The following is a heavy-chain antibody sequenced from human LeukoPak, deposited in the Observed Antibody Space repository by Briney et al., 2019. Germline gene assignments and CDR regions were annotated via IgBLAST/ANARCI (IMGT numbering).Heavy chain of an antibody. J-gene: IGHJ2*01. V-gene: IGHV1-69*13. CDR3: AREYYYGSGSPNFYWYFDL. Sequence: SVKVSCTASGGTFSSYAISWVRQAPGQGLEWMGGTIPIFGTANYTKKFQGRVTITADESTSTAYMELSSLRSEDTAVYYCAREYYYGSGSPNFYWYFDLWGRGTLVTVSS. D-gene: IGHD3-10*01. CDR2: TIPIFGTA. CDR1: GGTFSSYA.